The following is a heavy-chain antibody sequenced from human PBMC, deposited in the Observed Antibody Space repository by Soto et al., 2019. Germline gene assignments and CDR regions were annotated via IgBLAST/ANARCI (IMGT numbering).Heavy chain of an antibody. V-gene: IGHV4-59*12. CDR3: ARAPHDEIFTGYPPYWSDH. Sequence: PSETLSLTCTVSGCSISSYYWSWIRQPPGKGLEWIGYIYYSGSTNYNPSLKSRVTISVDTSKNQFSLKLSSVTAADTAVYYCARAPHDEIFTGYPPYWSDHWG. J-gene: IGHJ5*02. D-gene: IGHD3-9*01. CDR1: GCSISSYY. CDR2: IYYSGST.